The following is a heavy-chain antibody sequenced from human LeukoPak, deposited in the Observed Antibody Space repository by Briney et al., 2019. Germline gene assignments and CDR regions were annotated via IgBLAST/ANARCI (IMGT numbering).Heavy chain of an antibody. CDR2: INHSGST. CDR1: GGSFSGYY. CDR3: ARVFVSTLYYYDSSTPPYDY. Sequence: PSETLSLTCAVYGGSFSGYYWSWIRQPPGKGLEWIGEINHSGSTNYNPSLKSRVTISVDTSKNQCSLKLSSVTAADTAVYYCARVFVSTLYYYDSSTPPYDYWGQGTLVTVSS. J-gene: IGHJ4*02. D-gene: IGHD3-22*01. V-gene: IGHV4-34*01.